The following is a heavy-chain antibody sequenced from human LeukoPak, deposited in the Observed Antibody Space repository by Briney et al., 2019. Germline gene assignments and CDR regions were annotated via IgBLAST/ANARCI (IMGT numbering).Heavy chain of an antibody. CDR1: GYTFTVYY. CDR2: INPNSGGT. V-gene: IGHV1-2*02. D-gene: IGHD5-18*01. Sequence: GASVTLSFTSSGYTFTVYYMQWVRQAPGQGLECMGWINPNSGGTNYAQKFQGRVTMTRDTSISTAYMELSRLRSDDTAVYYCVRIQIWPNDAFDIWGQGTMVTVSS. J-gene: IGHJ3*02. CDR3: VRIQIWPNDAFDI.